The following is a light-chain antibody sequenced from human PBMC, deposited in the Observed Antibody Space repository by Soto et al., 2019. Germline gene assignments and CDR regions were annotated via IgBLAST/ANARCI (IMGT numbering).Light chain of an antibody. J-gene: IGKJ1*01. Sequence: IHVTQSPSTRAGSLVDRVRMTCRASQTISSWLAWYQQKPGKAPKLLIYKASTLKSGVPSRFSGSGSGTEFTLTISSLQPDDFATYYCQHYNSYSEAFGQGTKVDI. CDR2: KAS. CDR1: QTISSW. V-gene: IGKV1-5*03. CDR3: QHYNSYSEA.